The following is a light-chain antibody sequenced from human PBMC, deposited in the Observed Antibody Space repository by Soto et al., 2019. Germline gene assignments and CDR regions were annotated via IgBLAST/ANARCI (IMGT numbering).Light chain of an antibody. CDR3: QQYGTSPQT. CDR2: GAS. CDR1: QSVASNC. J-gene: IGKJ1*01. V-gene: IGKV3-20*01. Sequence: EIVLTQSPGTLSLSPGEGATLSCRASQSVASNCLAWYQQKPGQAPRLLIYGASSRATGIPDRFSGSGSGADFTLTISRLEPEDFSVYYCQQYGTSPQTFGQGTKVEIK.